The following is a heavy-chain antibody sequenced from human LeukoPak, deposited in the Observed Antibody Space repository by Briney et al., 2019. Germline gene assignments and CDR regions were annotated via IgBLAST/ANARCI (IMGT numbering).Heavy chain of an antibody. Sequence: ASVKVSCKASGYTFTSYFMHWVRQAPGQGLEWMGIINPSGNSTNYAQKSQGRVTMTRDTSTSTVYMELSSLRSEDTAVYYCARMWYSSTWFDYWGQGTLVTVSS. D-gene: IGHD2/OR15-2a*01. CDR1: GYTFTSYF. CDR2: INPSGNST. J-gene: IGHJ4*02. CDR3: ARMWYSSTWFDY. V-gene: IGHV1-46*01.